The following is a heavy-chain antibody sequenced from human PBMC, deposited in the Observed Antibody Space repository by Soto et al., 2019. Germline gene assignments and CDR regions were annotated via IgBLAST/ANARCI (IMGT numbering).Heavy chain of an antibody. Sequence: PGGSLRLSCAASGFSFVNYAMNWVRQAPGKGLEWVSGLSGSGTSTYYADSVKGRFTISRDNSRDTLFLQMNSLTADDTAVYYCAKATTNGGWFNHSVPWCPGPRVTVPS. CDR3: AKATTNGGWFNHSVP. CDR1: GFSFVNYA. J-gene: IGHJ5*02. V-gene: IGHV3-23*01. D-gene: IGHD6-19*01. CDR2: LSGSGTST.